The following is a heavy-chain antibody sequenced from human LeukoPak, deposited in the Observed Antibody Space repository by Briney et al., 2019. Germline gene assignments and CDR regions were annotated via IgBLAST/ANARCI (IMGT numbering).Heavy chain of an antibody. CDR2: IYISGST. Sequence: SQTLSLTCTVSGGSISNYYWSWIRQPVGKGLEWIGRIYISGSTNYNPSLKSRVTISVDTSKNQFSLKLSSVTAADTAVYYCAGTTTVTTLDYWGQGTLVTVSS. CDR1: GGSISNYY. CDR3: AGTTTVTTLDY. D-gene: IGHD4-17*01. V-gene: IGHV4-4*07. J-gene: IGHJ4*02.